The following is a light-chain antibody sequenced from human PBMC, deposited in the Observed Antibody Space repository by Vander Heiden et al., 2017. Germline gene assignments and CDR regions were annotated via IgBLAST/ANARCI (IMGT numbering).Light chain of an antibody. CDR2: DAS. J-gene: IGKJ4*01. Sequence: EIVLTESTATLSLSPGESAALFTRASHSVSSYLAWYQQKPGQTPRLLLYDASNSLTGMPATFSGSGSATDFTLTIISLVPQDFAVSYCRQRRDWPLTFGGGTKVEIK. V-gene: IGKV3-11*01. CDR1: HSVSSY. CDR3: RQRRDWPLT.